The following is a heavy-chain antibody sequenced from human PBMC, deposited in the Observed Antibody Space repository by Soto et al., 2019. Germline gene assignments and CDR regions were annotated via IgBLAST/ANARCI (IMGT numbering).Heavy chain of an antibody. CDR2: INYNGGNT. CDR3: AKEPGTYGSSSGNVFDF. CDR1: GFTFNSFV. D-gene: IGHD6-6*01. V-gene: IGHV3-23*01. Sequence: EVQVLESGGGLVQPGGSLRLTCAASGFTFNSFVMSWVSQAPGKGLEWVSTINYNGGNTYYADSVKGRFTISRDNSKNTLYLQMNSLRAEDTAVYYCAKEPGTYGSSSGNVFDFWGQGTMVTVSS. J-gene: IGHJ3*01.